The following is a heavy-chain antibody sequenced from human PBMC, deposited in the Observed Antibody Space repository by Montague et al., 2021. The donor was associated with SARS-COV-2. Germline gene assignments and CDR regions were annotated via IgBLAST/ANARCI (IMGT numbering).Heavy chain of an antibody. Sequence: SQSLTCAVAGGSISSGGYDWNWLRQHPEKGLEWIGDIDYSVSTSYNLSLRSRVTMSEDTAKNQCSLKLTSVTAADTAVYYCARDKEMVFWGQGILVTVSS. CDR3: ARDKEMVF. CDR1: GGSISSGGYD. V-gene: IGHV4-31*11. J-gene: IGHJ4*02. CDR2: IDYSVST. D-gene: IGHD5-24*01.